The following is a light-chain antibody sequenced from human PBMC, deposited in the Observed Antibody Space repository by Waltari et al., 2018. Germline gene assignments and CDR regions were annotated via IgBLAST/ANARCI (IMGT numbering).Light chain of an antibody. V-gene: IGLV2-14*01. J-gene: IGLJ3*02. CDR1: SSDVGFYNY. Sequence: QSALTQPASVSGSPGQSITISCTGTSSDVGFYNYVSWYQQHPGKAPKPIIYDVSERPSGVSVRFSGSKSGNTASLTISGLQAEDEADYYCNSYTGSSSWVFGGGTKLTVL. CDR3: NSYTGSSSWV. CDR2: DVS.